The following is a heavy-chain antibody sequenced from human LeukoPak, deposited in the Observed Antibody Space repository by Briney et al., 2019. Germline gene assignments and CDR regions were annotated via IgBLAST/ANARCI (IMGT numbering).Heavy chain of an antibody. V-gene: IGHV1-69*13. J-gene: IGHJ5*02. CDR3: ARGGYYGSGNDFRFDP. D-gene: IGHD3-10*01. CDR1: GGTFSSYA. Sequence: ASVKVSCKASGGTFSSYAISWVRQAPGQGLEWMGGIIPIFGTANYAQKFQGRVTITADESTSTAYMELSSLRSEDTAVYYCARGGYYGSGNDFRFDPWGQGTLVTVSS. CDR2: IIPIFGTA.